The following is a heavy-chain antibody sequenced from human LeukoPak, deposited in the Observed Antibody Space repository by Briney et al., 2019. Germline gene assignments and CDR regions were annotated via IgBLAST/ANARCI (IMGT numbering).Heavy chain of an antibody. CDR3: ARRGIYSSGWYVSDYYYGMDV. D-gene: IGHD6-19*01. V-gene: IGHV5-51*01. Sequence: GESLKISCQGSGYNFPNYWIAWVRQTPGKGLEWIGIIYPGDSDTRYSPSFQGQVTISADKSISTAYLQWSGLKASDTAMYYCARRGIYSSGWYVSDYYYGMDVWGQGTTVTVSS. CDR1: GYNFPNYW. CDR2: IYPGDSDT. J-gene: IGHJ6*02.